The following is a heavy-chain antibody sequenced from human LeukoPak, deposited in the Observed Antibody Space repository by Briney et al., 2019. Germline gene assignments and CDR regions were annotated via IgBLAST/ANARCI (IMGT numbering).Heavy chain of an antibody. CDR3: ARHGNGWSRRDTPYYYSMDV. CDR1: GGSISSYY. CDR2: IYYSGST. D-gene: IGHD2-15*01. J-gene: IGHJ6*02. V-gene: IGHV4-59*08. Sequence: PSETLSLTCTVSGGSISSYYWSWIRQPPGKGLEWIGYIYYSGSTNYNPSLKSRVTISVDTSKNQFSLKLSSVTAADTAVYYCARHGNGWSRRDTPYYYSMDVWGRGTTVIVSS.